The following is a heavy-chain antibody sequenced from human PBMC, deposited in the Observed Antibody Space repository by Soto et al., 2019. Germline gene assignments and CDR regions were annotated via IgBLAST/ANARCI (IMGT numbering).Heavy chain of an antibody. J-gene: IGHJ4*02. CDR2: ISGSGGST. CDR1: GFTFSSYA. CDR3: AKEPYNWNYYFDY. Sequence: GESLKISCAASGFTFSSYAMSWVRQAPGKGLEWVSAISGSGGSTYYADSVKGRFTISRDNSKNTLYLQMNSLRAEDTAVYYCAKEPYNWNYYFDYWGQGTLVTVSS. V-gene: IGHV3-23*01. D-gene: IGHD1-7*01.